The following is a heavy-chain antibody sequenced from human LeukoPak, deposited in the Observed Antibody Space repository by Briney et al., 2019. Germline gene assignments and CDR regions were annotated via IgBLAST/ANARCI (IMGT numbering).Heavy chain of an antibody. CDR3: ARGRPPHYYDSSGYQYYFDY. D-gene: IGHD3-22*01. V-gene: IGHV1-69*05. CDR2: IIPIFGTA. Sequence: GSSVKVSCKASGGTFSSYAISWVRQAPGQGLEWMGGIIPIFGTANYAQKFQGRVTITTDESTSTAYMELSSLRSEDTAVYYCARGRPPHYYDSSGYQYYFDYWGQGTLVTVSS. J-gene: IGHJ4*02. CDR1: GGTFSSYA.